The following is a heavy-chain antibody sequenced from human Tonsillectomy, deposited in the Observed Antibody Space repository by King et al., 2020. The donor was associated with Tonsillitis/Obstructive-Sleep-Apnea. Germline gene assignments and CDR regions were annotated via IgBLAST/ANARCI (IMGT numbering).Heavy chain of an antibody. CDR3: AKDRCTSCYKVFGGAWFDP. CDR1: GFTFSSYA. J-gene: IGHJ5*02. CDR2: ISGSGGST. V-gene: IGHV3-23*04. D-gene: IGHD2-2*02. Sequence: VQLVESGGGLVQPGGSLRLSCAASGFTFSSYAMSWVRQAPGKGLEWVSAISGSGGSTYYADSVKGRFTISRDNSKNSLYLQMISLRAEDTAVYYCAKDRCTSCYKVFGGAWFDPWGQGTLVTVSS.